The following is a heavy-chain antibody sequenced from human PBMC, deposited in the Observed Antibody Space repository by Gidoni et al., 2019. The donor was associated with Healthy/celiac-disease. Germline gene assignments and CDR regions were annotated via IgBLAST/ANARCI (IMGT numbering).Heavy chain of an antibody. CDR3: TTGEMDFWSGYYGYFDY. V-gene: IGHV3-15*01. CDR1: GFTFSNAW. J-gene: IGHJ4*02. Sequence: EVQLVESGGGLVKPGGSLRLSCAASGFTFSNAWMNWVRQGPGKGLEWGGRSKSRTDGGITYYAAPVKGRFTISIDDSKNTLYLQMNSLKTEDTAVYYCTTGEMDFWSGYYGYFDYWGQGTLVTVSS. D-gene: IGHD3-3*01. CDR2: SKSRTDGGIT.